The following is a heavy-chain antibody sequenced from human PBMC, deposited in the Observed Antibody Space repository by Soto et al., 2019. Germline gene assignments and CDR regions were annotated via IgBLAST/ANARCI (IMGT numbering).Heavy chain of an antibody. V-gene: IGHV3-30*18. Sequence: GGSLRLSCAASGFTFSSYGMHWVRQAPGKGLEWVAVISYDGSNKYYADSVKGRFTISRDNSKNTLYLQMNSLRAEDTAVYYCAKGSYSSSWGSEYFPHWGQGTLVTVSS. CDR3: AKGSYSSSWGSEYFPH. CDR2: ISYDGSNK. J-gene: IGHJ1*01. CDR1: GFTFSSYG. D-gene: IGHD6-13*01.